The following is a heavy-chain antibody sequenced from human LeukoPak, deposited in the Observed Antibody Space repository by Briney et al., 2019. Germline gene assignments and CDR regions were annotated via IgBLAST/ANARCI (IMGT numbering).Heavy chain of an antibody. CDR2: INTDGSST. Sequence: GGSLRLSWAASGXTFSSYWMHWVRQAPGKGLVWVSRINTDGSSTSYADSVKGRFTISRDNAKNTVYLQMNSLRAEDTAVYYCARVRGVDFEYWGQGTLVTVSS. CDR1: GXTFSSYW. J-gene: IGHJ4*02. D-gene: IGHD3-10*01. CDR3: ARVRGVDFEY. V-gene: IGHV3-74*01.